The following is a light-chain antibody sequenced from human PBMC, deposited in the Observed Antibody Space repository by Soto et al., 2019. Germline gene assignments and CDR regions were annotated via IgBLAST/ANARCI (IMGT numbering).Light chain of an antibody. J-gene: IGKJ5*01. V-gene: IGKV3-11*01. Sequence: EIVLTQSPATLSLSPGERATLSCRASQSISIFLAWYQQKPGQAPRLLMNNAFNRATGVPARFSGSGSGTDFTLTISSLEPEDFAVYYCQQYGYSPITFGQGTRLEIK. CDR1: QSISIF. CDR3: QQYGYSPIT. CDR2: NAF.